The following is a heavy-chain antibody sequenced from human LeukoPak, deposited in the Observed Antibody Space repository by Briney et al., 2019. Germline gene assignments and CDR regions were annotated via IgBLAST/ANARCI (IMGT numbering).Heavy chain of an antibody. Sequence: GGSLRLSCAASGFTFSSYAMSWVRQAPGKGLEWVSSITISGGSTYYADSVKGRFTISRDNAKNTLYLQMNSLRAEDTAVYYCARDLQTIASGWHWAFNWGQGTLVTVSS. V-gene: IGHV3-23*01. CDR1: GFTFSSYA. J-gene: IGHJ4*02. D-gene: IGHD6-19*01. CDR3: ARDLQTIASGWHWAFN. CDR2: ITISGGST.